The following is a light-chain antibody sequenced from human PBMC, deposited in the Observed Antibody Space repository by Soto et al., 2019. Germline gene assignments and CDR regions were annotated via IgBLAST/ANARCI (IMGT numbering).Light chain of an antibody. CDR1: SSDVGGYDY. CDR2: DVN. Sequence: QSVLTQPASVSGSPGQSITISCTGTSSDVGGYDYVSWYQQLPGKAPKLLIYDVNNRPSGVSHRFSGSKSGNTASLTISGLQAEDEADYCSSYTGSSTFVFGTGTKLTVL. V-gene: IGLV2-14*01. CDR3: SSYTGSSTFV. J-gene: IGLJ1*01.